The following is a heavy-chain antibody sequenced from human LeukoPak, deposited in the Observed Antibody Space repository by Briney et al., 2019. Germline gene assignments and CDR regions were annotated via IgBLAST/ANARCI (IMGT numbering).Heavy chain of an antibody. CDR1: GYTLTELS. V-gene: IGHV1-24*01. CDR2: FDSEDGET. J-gene: IGHJ4*02. D-gene: IGHD4-17*01. CDR3: ARPRHSYGDYDY. Sequence: ASVKVSCKVSGYTLTELSMHWVRQAPGKGLEWMGGFDSEDGETIYAQKFQGRVTMTEDTSTDTAYMELSSLRSEDTAVYYCARPRHSYGDYDYWGQGTLVTVSS.